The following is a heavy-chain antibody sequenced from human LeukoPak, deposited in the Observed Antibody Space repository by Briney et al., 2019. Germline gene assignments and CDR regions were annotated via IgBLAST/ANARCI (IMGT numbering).Heavy chain of an antibody. J-gene: IGHJ4*02. D-gene: IGHD6-19*01. V-gene: IGHV3-23*01. Sequence: QAGGSLRLSCAASGFTFSSYAMSWVRQAPGKGLEWVSVISGSGGNTYYADSVKGRFTISRDNSKNTLYLQVNSLRAEDTAVYCCAKAAAYSTGWRCDCWGQGTLVTVSS. CDR3: AKAAAYSTGWRCDC. CDR1: GFTFSSYA. CDR2: ISGSGGNT.